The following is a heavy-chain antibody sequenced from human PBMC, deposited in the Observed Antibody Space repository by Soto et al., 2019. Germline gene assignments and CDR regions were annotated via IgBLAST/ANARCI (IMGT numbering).Heavy chain of an antibody. CDR2: TSYDGSNK. CDR3: AKGGRALNFSYYGMDV. J-gene: IGHJ6*02. V-gene: IGHV3-30*18. Sequence: PGGSLRLSCAASGFIFSTYGMHWVRQAPGKGLEWVAVTSYDGSNKYYADSVKGRFTISRDNSKNTLYLQMNSLRAEDTAVYYCAKGGRALNFSYYGMDVWGQGTTVTVSS. CDR1: GFIFSTYG.